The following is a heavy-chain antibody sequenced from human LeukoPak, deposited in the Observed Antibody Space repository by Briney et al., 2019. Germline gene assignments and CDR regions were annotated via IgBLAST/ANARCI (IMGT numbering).Heavy chain of an antibody. V-gene: IGHV3-7*01. J-gene: IGHJ4*02. CDR1: GFTFISYW. CDR2: IKQDGSEK. CDR3: ARDLLGFDY. Sequence: GGSLRLSCAASGFTFISYWMSWVRQAPGKGLEWVANIKQDGSEKYYVDSVKGRFTISRDNAKNSLYLQMNSLRAEDTAVYYCARDLLGFDYWGQGTLVTVSS. D-gene: IGHD1-26*01.